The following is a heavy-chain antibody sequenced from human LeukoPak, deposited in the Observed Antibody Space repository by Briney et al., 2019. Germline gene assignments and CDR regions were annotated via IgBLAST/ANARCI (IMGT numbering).Heavy chain of an antibody. CDR1: GSSFTSYW. CDR3: ARRGCSSTSCPDAFDI. V-gene: IGHV5-51*01. Sequence: GASLKISCKGSGSSFTSYWIGWVRQMPGKGLEGMGIIYPGDSDTRYSPSFQGQVTISADKSISTAYLQWSSLKASDTAMYYCARRGCSSTSCPDAFDIWGQGTMVTVSS. D-gene: IGHD2-2*01. J-gene: IGHJ3*02. CDR2: IYPGDSDT.